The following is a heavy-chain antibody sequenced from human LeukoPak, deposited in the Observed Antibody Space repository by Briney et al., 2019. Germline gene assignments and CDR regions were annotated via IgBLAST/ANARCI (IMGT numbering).Heavy chain of an antibody. Sequence: GGSLRLSCAASGFTFSKAWMSWVRQAPGKGLEWVGRIKTKADGVTTDYAAPVKGRFTISRDDSKTTVYLQMNSLKTEDTAVYFCTGFETSGPDAFDIWGRGTMVTVSS. D-gene: IGHD5-12*01. J-gene: IGHJ3*02. CDR3: TGFETSGPDAFDI. V-gene: IGHV3-15*01. CDR1: GFTFSKAW. CDR2: IKTKADGVTT.